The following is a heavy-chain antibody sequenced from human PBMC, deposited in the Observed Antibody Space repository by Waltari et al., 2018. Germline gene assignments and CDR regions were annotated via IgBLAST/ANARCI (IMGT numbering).Heavy chain of an antibody. CDR1: GFTFSRYA. CDR2: ISYDGSNK. Sequence: QVQLVESGGGVVQPGRSLRLSCAASGFTFSRYAMHWVRQAPGKGLEWVAVISYDGSNKYYADSVKGRFTISRDNSKNTLYLQMNSLRAEDTAVYYCARDLDYWGQGTLVTVSS. J-gene: IGHJ4*02. V-gene: IGHV3-30-3*01. CDR3: ARDLDY.